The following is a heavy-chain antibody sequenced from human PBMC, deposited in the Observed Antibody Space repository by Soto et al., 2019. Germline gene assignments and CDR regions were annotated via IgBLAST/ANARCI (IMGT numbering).Heavy chain of an antibody. CDR1: GGTFSSYA. Sequence: QVQLVQSGAEVKKPGSSVKVSCKASGGTFSSYAISWVRQAPGQGLEWMGGIIPIFGTANYTQKFQGRVTITADEDTSTAYMALSSLRSEDTAVYYCASSTQLLVRGFDYWGQGTLVTVSS. D-gene: IGHD6-19*01. V-gene: IGHV1-69*12. J-gene: IGHJ4*02. CDR2: IIPIFGTA. CDR3: ASSTQLLVRGFDY.